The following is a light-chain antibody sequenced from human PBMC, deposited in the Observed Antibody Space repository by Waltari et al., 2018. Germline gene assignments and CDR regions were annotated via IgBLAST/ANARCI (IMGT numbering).Light chain of an antibody. CDR3: VQASHFPRT. J-gene: IGKJ1*01. CDR2: KIS. CDR1: QSLVHSNGNTY. Sequence: DYVLTQTPLSSPVTLGQSASISCRSSQSLVHSNGNTYFGWLHQRPGQPPRPLIYKISDRFPWVPDRFSGSGAGTDFKLEISRVEAEDVGVYFCVQASHFPRTFGQGTKVEIK. V-gene: IGKV2-24*01.